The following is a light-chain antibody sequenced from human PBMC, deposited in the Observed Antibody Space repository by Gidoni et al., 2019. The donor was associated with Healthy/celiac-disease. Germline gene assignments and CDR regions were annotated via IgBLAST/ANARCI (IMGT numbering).Light chain of an antibody. CDR2: RNN. V-gene: IGLV1-47*01. Sequence: QSVLTPPPSAPGTPGQRVTISCSGSSSNIGSNYVYWYQQLPGTAPKLLIYRNNQRPSGVPDRFSGSKSGTSASLAISGLRSEDEADYYCAAWDDSLSGPLFGGGTKLTVL. CDR1: SSNIGSNY. J-gene: IGLJ3*02. CDR3: AAWDDSLSGPL.